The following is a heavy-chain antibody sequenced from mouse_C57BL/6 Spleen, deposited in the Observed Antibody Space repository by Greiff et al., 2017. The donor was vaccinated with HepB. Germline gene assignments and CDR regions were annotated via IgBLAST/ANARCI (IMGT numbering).Heavy chain of an antibody. CDR3: AKKGDYYGSSYEAWFAY. V-gene: IGHV2-5*01. D-gene: IGHD1-1*01. Sequence: VQLVESGPGLVQPSQSLSITCTVSGFSLTSYGVHWVRQSPGKGLEWLGVIWRGGSTDYNAAFMSRLSITKDNSKSQVFFKMNSLQADDTAIYYCAKKGDYYGSSYEAWFAYWGQGTLVTVSA. CDR2: IWRGGST. CDR1: GFSLTSYG. J-gene: IGHJ3*01.